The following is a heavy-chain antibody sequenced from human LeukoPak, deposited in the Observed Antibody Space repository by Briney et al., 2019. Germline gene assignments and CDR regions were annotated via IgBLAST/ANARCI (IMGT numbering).Heavy chain of an antibody. V-gene: IGHV7-4-1*01. D-gene: IGHD4/OR15-4a*01. CDR1: GYTFIRYA. CDR3: ARHDNGDDFDY. CDR2: INMYTANP. J-gene: IGHJ4*02. Sequence: ASVKVSCKASGYTFIRYAINWLRQVPGQGLEWMGWINMYTANPAYAQGFTERFVFSLDTSVSTAYLEIGNLKAEDTAVYYCARHDNGDDFDYWGQGTLVTVSS.